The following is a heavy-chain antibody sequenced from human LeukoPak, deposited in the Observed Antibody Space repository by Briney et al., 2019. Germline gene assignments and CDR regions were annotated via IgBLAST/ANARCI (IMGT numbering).Heavy chain of an antibody. J-gene: IGHJ6*03. Sequence: GGSLRLSCAASGFTFSSYGIHWVRQAPGKGLEWVAFIRNDARNKYYADSVKGRFTISRDNSKNTLYLQMNSLRAEDTAVYYCAKQGSGSYYYYYYMDVWGKGTTVTISS. CDR2: IRNDARNK. V-gene: IGHV3-30*02. CDR1: GFTFSSYG. D-gene: IGHD1-26*01. CDR3: AKQGSGSYYYYYYMDV.